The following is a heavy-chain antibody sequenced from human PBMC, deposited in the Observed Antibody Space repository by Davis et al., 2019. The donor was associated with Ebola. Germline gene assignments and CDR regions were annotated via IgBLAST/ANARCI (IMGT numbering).Heavy chain of an antibody. CDR2: INPHNGNT. J-gene: IGHJ4*02. CDR3: ASAFLGGYFDY. Sequence: AASVKVSCKASGYTFTNYGITWVRQAPGQGLEWMGWINPHNGNTNYAQNVQGRVTMTTDTSTSTVYMEVGSLRSDDTAVYYCASAFLGGYFDYWGQGTLVTVSS. V-gene: IGHV1-18*04. D-gene: IGHD2/OR15-2a*01. CDR1: GYTFTNYG.